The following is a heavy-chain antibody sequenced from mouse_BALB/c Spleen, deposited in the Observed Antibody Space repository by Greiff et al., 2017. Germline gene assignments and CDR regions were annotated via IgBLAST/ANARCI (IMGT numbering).Heavy chain of an antibody. CDR1: GFTFSSYT. Sequence: EVHLVESGGGLVKPGGSLKLSCAASGFTFSSYTMSWVRQTPEKRLEWVATISSGGSYTYYPDSVKGRFTISRDNAKNTLYLQMSSLKSEDTAMYYCTRDGGAYAMDYWGQGTSVTVSS. V-gene: IGHV5-6-4*01. CDR3: TRDGGAYAMDY. CDR2: ISSGGSYT. J-gene: IGHJ4*01.